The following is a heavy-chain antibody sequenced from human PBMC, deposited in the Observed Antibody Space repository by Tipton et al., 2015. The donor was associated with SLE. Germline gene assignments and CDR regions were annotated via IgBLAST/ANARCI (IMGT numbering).Heavy chain of an antibody. CDR1: GFTFSIYA. Sequence: SLRLSCAASGFTFSIYAIHWVRQAPGKGLEWVAVISYYGGNKYYADSVKGRFTISRDNSKNTLYLQMNSLRAEDTAVYYCARQLYSSYYCMDVWGKGTTVTVSS. D-gene: IGHD6-13*01. V-gene: IGHV3-30*04. CDR3: ARQLYSSYYCMDV. J-gene: IGHJ6*03. CDR2: ISYYGGNK.